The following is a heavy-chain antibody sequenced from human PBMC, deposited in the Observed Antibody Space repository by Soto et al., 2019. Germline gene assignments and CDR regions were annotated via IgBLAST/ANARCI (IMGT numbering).Heavy chain of an antibody. V-gene: IGHV1-69*13. CDR3: AIQTLTGDPTDYYGMDV. Sequence: ASVKVSCKASGGTFSSYAISWVRQAPGQGLEWMGGIIPIFGTANYAQKFQGRVTITADESTSTAYMELSSLRSEDTAVYYCAIQTLTGDPTDYYGMDVWGQGTTVTVSS. CDR1: GGTFSSYA. CDR2: IIPIFGTA. D-gene: IGHD7-27*01. J-gene: IGHJ6*02.